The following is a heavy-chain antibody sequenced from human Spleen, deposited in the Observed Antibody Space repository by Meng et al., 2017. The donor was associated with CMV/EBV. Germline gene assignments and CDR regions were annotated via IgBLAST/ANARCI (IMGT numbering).Heavy chain of an antibody. CDR3: AKDDYGANSLDY. J-gene: IGHJ4*02. D-gene: IGHD4-23*01. V-gene: IGHV3-74*01. CDR2: IKTDGSKT. CDR1: GFTVSSNY. Sequence: VQVAESGGGLIPPGGSLSLSCAASGFTVSSNYMSWVRQAPGKGPVWVSRIKTDGSKTNYADSVKGRFTISRDNAKNTLYLQMNSLRAEDTAVYYCAKDDYGANSLDYWGQGALVTVSS.